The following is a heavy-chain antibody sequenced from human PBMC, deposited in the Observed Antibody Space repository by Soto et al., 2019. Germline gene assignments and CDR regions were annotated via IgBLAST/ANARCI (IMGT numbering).Heavy chain of an antibody. D-gene: IGHD6-13*01. Sequence: RGESLKISCRGFGYSFTTYWIGWVRQMPGKGLEWMGIIYPGDSDTRYSPSFQGQVTFSADKSISTAYMQWSSLKASDTAMYYCARRLAAAVSFDYWGQGTLVTVSS. J-gene: IGHJ4*02. CDR3: ARRLAAAVSFDY. CDR2: IYPGDSDT. V-gene: IGHV5-51*01. CDR1: GYSFTTYW.